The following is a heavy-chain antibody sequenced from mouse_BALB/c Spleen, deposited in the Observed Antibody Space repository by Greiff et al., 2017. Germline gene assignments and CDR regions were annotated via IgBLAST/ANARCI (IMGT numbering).Heavy chain of an antibody. Sequence: QVQLKESGPGLVAPSQSLSITCTVSGFSLTSYDISWIRQPPGKGLEWLGVIWTGGGTNYNSAFMSRLSISKDNSKSQVFLKMNSLQTDDTAIYYCVRAGDYYGSSYPFAYWGQGTLVTVSA. CDR1: GFSLTSYD. CDR3: VRAGDYYGSSYPFAY. V-gene: IGHV2-9-2*01. CDR2: IWTGGGT. J-gene: IGHJ3*01. D-gene: IGHD1-1*01.